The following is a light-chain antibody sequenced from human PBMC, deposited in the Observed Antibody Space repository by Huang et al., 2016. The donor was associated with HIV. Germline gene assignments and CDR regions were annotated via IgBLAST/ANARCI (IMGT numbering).Light chain of an antibody. V-gene: IGKV3-15*01. CDR2: GAS. J-gene: IGKJ4*01. CDR1: QSINNN. CDR3: QQYNNWPPLLT. Sequence: EIVLTQSPATLSLSPGEGAALSCRATQSINNNLAWYQQKPGQSPRLLIYGASTRATGIPARFRGSGSGTEFTLTISSLQSEDFAVYYCQQYNNWPPLLTFGGGTKVEIK.